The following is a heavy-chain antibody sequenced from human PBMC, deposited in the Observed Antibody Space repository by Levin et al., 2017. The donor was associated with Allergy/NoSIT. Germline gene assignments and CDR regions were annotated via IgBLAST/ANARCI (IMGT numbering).Heavy chain of an antibody. CDR1: GFTVSSNY. D-gene: IGHD4-17*01. CDR3: ASAAETVTTGGMDV. V-gene: IGHV3-53*01. J-gene: IGHJ6*02. CDR2: IYSGGST. Sequence: GGSLRLSCAASGFTVSSNYMSWVRQAPGKGLEWVSVIYSGGSTYYADSVKGRFTISRDNSKNTLYLQMNSLRAEDTAVYYCASAAETVTTGGMDVWGQGTTVTVSS.